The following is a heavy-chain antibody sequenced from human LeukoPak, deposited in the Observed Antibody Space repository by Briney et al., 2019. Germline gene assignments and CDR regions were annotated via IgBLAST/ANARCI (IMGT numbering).Heavy chain of an antibody. CDR2: INHSGST. V-gene: IGHV4-34*01. D-gene: IGHD3-16*01. CDR3: ARGLRFRTHYYYYGMDV. Sequence: GSLRLSCAASGFTFSSYAMSWIRQPPGKGLEWIGEINHSGSTNYNPSLKSRVTISVDTSKNQFSLKLSSVTAADTAVYYCARGLRFRTHYYYYGMDVWGQGTTVTVSS. CDR1: GFTFSSYA. J-gene: IGHJ6*02.